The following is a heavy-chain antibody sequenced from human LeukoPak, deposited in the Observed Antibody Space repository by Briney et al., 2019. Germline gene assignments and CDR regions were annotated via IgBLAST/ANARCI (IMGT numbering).Heavy chain of an antibody. CDR3: ARESRAVVTLDV. D-gene: IGHD4-23*01. V-gene: IGHV4-31*03. J-gene: IGHJ6*04. CDR2: IYYSGST. Sequence: SETLSLTCTVSSGSISSGGYYWRWIRQHPGKGLEWIGYIYYSGSTYYNPSLKSRVTISVDTSKNQFSLKLSSVTAADTAVYYCARESRAVVTLDVWGKGTTVTVSS. CDR1: SGSISSGGYY.